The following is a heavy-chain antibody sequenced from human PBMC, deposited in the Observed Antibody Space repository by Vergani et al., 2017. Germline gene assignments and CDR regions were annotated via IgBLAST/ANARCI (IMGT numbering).Heavy chain of an antibody. J-gene: IGHJ4*02. CDR2: ITGIDASI. CDR3: VTCAKSTNCRAFDY. Sequence: EVQLLESGGGLVQPGGSLRLSCAASGFSFNTSPMTWVRQAPGKGLEWVSTITGIDASIYYADSVKGRFTISRDSFEDTLYLQLNSLTAEDTAVYYCVTCAKSTNCRAFDYWGQGTLVTVSS. CDR1: GFSFNTSP. V-gene: IGHV3-23*01. D-gene: IGHD2-2*01.